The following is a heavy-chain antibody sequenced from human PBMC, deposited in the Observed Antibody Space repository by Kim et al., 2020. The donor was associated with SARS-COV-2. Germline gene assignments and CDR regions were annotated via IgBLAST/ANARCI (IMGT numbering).Heavy chain of an antibody. CDR3: ARRLGDILTGYYQPTYIDY. Sequence: SETLSLTCTVSGGSISSSSYYWGWIRQPPGKGLEWIGSIYYSGSTYYNPSLKSRVTISVDTSKNQFSLKLSSVTAADTAVYYCARRLGDILTGYYQPTYIDYWGQGTLVTVSS. J-gene: IGHJ4*02. D-gene: IGHD3-9*01. V-gene: IGHV4-39*01. CDR2: IYYSGST. CDR1: GGSISSSSYY.